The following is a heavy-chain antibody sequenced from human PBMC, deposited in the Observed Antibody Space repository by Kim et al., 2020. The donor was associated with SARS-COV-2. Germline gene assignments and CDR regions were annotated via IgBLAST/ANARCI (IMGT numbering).Heavy chain of an antibody. CDR1: GYTFTGYY. Sequence: ASVKVSCKASGYTFTGYYMHWVRQAPGQGLEWMGRINPNSGGTNYAQKFQGRVTMTRDTSISTAYMELSRLRSDDTTVYYCARGGEIVWFGELYYFDYWGQGTLVTVSS. V-gene: IGHV1-2*06. CDR3: ARGGEIVWFGELYYFDY. CDR2: INPNSGGT. D-gene: IGHD3-10*01. J-gene: IGHJ4*02.